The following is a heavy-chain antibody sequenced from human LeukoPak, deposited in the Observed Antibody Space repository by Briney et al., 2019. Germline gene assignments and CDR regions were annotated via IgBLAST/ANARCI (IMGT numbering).Heavy chain of an antibody. CDR2: IYYSGST. Sequence: SETLSLTCTVSGGSISSSSYYWGWIRQPPGKGLEWIGSIYYSGSTYYNPSLKSRVTISVDTSKNQFSLKLSSVTAADTAVYYCARGDHYYYYYYMDVWGKGTTVTISS. CDR3: ARGDHYYYYYYMDV. J-gene: IGHJ6*03. V-gene: IGHV4-39*07. CDR1: GGSISSSSYY.